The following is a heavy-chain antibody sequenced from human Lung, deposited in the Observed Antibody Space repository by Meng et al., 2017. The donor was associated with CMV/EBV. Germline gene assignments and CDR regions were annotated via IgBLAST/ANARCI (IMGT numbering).Heavy chain of an antibody. Sequence: GGTVSSYAISWVRQSPGQGLEWMGGIIPILGIANYAQKFQGRVTITADKSTSTAYMELSSLRSEDTAVYYCARECRGAAAGWRWFDPWGQGTLVTVSS. J-gene: IGHJ5*02. CDR2: IIPILGIA. CDR1: GGTVSSYA. V-gene: IGHV1-69*10. D-gene: IGHD6-13*01. CDR3: ARECRGAAAGWRWFDP.